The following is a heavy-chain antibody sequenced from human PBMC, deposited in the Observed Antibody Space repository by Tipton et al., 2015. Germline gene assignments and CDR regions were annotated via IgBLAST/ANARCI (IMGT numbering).Heavy chain of an antibody. D-gene: IGHD3-22*01. Sequence: TLSLTCTVSGGSISNTTYYWGWIRQPPGKGLLWIGHIYYSGSANYNPSLKSRVTISADTPKNQFSLKLPSVTAADTAVYFCARGRGYDDGGGFYVDRGPLDSWGQGILVTVSA. J-gene: IGHJ4*02. CDR2: IYYSGSA. V-gene: IGHV4-61*05. CDR1: GGSISNTTYY. CDR3: ARGRGYDDGGGFYVDRGPLDS.